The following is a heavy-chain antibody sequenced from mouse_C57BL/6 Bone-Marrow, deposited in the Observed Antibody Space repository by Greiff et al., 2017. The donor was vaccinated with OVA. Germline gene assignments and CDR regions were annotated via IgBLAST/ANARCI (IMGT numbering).Heavy chain of an antibody. Sequence: EVQLQQSGPVLVKPGASVKMSCKASGYTFTDYYMNWVKQSHGKSLEWIGVINPYNGGTSYNQKFKGKATLTVDKSSSTAYMELNSLTSEDSAVYYCARRDYGSIKGWYFDVWGTGTTVTVSS. V-gene: IGHV1-19*01. CDR3: ARRDYGSIKGWYFDV. CDR1: GYTFTDYY. J-gene: IGHJ1*03. CDR2: INPYNGGT. D-gene: IGHD1-1*01.